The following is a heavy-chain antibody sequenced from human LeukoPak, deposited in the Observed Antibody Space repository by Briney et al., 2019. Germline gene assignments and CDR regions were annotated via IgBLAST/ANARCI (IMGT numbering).Heavy chain of an antibody. D-gene: IGHD2-2*01. CDR2: ISGTGGST. J-gene: IGHJ4*02. CDR3: AKAGYCSSSSSYARSLGYFDS. V-gene: IGHV3-23*01. CDR1: GFTFNNYA. Sequence: GGSLRLSCAASGFTFNNYAMSWVRQAPGKGLEWVSGISGTGGSTYYADSVKGRFIISRDNSKNTVYVQMNSLRAEDTAAYYCAKAGYCSSSSSYARSLGYFDSWGQGTLVTVSS.